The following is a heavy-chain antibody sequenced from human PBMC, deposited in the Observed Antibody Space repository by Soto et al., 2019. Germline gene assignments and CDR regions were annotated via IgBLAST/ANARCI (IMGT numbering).Heavy chain of an antibody. CDR3: VTALSPSERVGGCSCGSCSEVFYFDY. Sequence: EVQLVESGGGLVKPGGSLRLSCAASGFTFSSYSMNWVRQAPGKGLEWVSFISSSSSYIYYADSVKGRFTISRDNAKNSLYLRLISLRAEDTAVYYCVTALSPSERVGGCSCGSCSEVFYFDYSGQGTLLTASS. V-gene: IGHV3-21*01. CDR1: GFTFSSYS. J-gene: IGHJ4*02. CDR2: ISSSSSYI. D-gene: IGHD2-15*01.